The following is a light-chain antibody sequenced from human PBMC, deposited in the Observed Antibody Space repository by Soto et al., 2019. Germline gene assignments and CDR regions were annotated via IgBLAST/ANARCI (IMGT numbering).Light chain of an antibody. J-gene: IGKJ5*01. CDR3: QQRSNWPPIT. CDR2: DAS. V-gene: IGKV3D-20*02. Sequence: EIVMTQSPATLSVSPGERATLSCRASQSVSSNYLAWYQQRPGQAPRLLIYDASTRATGTPDRFSGSGSGTDFTLTISSLEPEDFAVYYCQQRSNWPPITFGQGTRLEIK. CDR1: QSVSSNY.